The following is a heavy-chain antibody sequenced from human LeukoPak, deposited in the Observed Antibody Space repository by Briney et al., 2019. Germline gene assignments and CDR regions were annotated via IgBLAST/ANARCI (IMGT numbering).Heavy chain of an antibody. CDR2: INSDGSST. Sequence: GGSLRVSCAASGFTFSSYWMHWVRQAPGNGLVWVSRINSDGSSTSYADSVRGRFTISRDNAKNTLYLQMNSLRAEDTAVYYCARVGAGPFAYWGQGTLVTVSS. CDR1: GFTFSSYW. D-gene: IGHD1-26*01. CDR3: ARVGAGPFAY. V-gene: IGHV3-74*01. J-gene: IGHJ4*02.